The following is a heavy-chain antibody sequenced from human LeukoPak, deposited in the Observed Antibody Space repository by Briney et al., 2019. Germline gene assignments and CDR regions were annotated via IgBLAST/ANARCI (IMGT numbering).Heavy chain of an antibody. CDR2: INHSGGT. Sequence: SETLSLTCAVYGGSFSGYYWSWIRQPPGKGLEWIGEINHSGGTNYNPSLKSRVTISVDTSKNQFSLKLSSVTAADTAVYYCARSRGVRYSYGYDYWGQGTLVTVSS. CDR3: ARSRGVRYSYGYDY. CDR1: GGSFSGYY. D-gene: IGHD5-18*01. V-gene: IGHV4-34*01. J-gene: IGHJ4*02.